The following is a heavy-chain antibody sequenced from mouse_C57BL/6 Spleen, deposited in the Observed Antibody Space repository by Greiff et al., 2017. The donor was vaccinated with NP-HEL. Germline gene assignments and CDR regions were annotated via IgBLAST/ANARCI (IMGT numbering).Heavy chain of an antibody. CDR3: ARPGYVYSAWFAY. J-gene: IGHJ3*01. Sequence: EVQVVESGGGLVKPGGSLKLSCAASGFTFSDYGMHWVRQAPEKGLEWVAYISSGSSTIYYADTVKGRFTISRDNAKNTLFLQMTSLRSEDTAMYYCARPGYVYSAWFAYWGQGTLVTVSA. D-gene: IGHD2-3*01. CDR1: GFTFSDYG. V-gene: IGHV5-17*01. CDR2: ISSGSSTI.